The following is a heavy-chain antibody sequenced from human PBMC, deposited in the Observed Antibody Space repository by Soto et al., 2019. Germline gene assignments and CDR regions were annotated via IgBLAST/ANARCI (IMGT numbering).Heavy chain of an antibody. V-gene: IGHV1-8*02. CDR1: GGTFSNYG. CDR2: MNPNSGNT. J-gene: IGHJ5*02. D-gene: IGHD6-13*01. CDR3: ARRRIAAAWFDP. Sequence: ASVKVSCKASGGTFSNYGVNWVRQATGQGLEWMGWMNPNSGNTGYAQKFQGRVTMTRNTSISTAYMELSSLRSEDTAVYYCARRRIAAAWFDPWGQGTLVTVS.